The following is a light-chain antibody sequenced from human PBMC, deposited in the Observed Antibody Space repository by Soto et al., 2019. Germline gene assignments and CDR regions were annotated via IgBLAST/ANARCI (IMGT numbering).Light chain of an antibody. V-gene: IGKV3-15*01. Sequence: EVVMTQSPATLSVSPGERATLSCRASQGVNRNLAWYHHKPGQAPRLLIYGVFTRATGIPGRFSGGWSGTEFTLTVNGLQSEDFGVYYCQRCNNWPLTFGGGTKV. CDR3: QRCNNWPLT. J-gene: IGKJ4*01. CDR2: GVF. CDR1: QGVNRN.